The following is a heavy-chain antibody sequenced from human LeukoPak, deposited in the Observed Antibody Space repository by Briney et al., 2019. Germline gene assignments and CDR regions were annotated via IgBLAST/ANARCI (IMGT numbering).Heavy chain of an antibody. D-gene: IGHD6-13*01. J-gene: IGHJ4*02. V-gene: IGHV1-18*01. Sequence: ASVKVSCKASGYTFTSYGISWARQAPGQGLEWMGRISAYNGNTNYAQKLQGRVTMTTDTSTSTAYMELRSLRSDDTAVYYCARGGSRSSWTTSFDYWGQGTLVTVSS. CDR3: ARGGSRSSWTTSFDY. CDR1: GYTFTSYG. CDR2: ISAYNGNT.